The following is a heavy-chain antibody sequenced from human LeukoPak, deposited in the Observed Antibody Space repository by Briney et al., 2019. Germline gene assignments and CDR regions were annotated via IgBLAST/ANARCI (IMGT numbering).Heavy chain of an antibody. D-gene: IGHD6-13*01. Sequence: PGGSLRLSCAASGFTFSSYAMHWDRQAPGKGLEWVAVISYDGSNKYYADSVKGRFTISRDNSKNTLYLQMNSLRVEDTAVYYCARLGIAAADAFDYWGQGTLVTVSS. CDR1: GFTFSSYA. CDR2: ISYDGSNK. V-gene: IGHV3-30*04. CDR3: ARLGIAAADAFDY. J-gene: IGHJ4*02.